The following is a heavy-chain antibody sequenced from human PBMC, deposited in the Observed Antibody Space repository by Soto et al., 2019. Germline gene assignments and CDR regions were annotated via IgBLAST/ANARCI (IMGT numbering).Heavy chain of an antibody. CDR3: AREGVLRFLEWLSRGYYGMDV. V-gene: IGHV1-18*04. D-gene: IGHD3-3*01. J-gene: IGHJ6*02. CDR1: GYTFTSYG. Sequence: QVQLVQSGAEVKKPGASVKVSCKASGYTFTSYGISWVRQAPGQGPEWMGWISAYNGNTNYAQKLQGRVTMTTDTSTSTAYMELRSLRSDYTAVYYCAREGVLRFLEWLSRGYYGMDVWGQGTTVTVSS. CDR2: ISAYNGNT.